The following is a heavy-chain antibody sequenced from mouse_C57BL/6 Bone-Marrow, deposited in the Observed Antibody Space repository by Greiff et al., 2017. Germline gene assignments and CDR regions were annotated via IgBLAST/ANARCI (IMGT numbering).Heavy chain of an antibody. CDR2: ILPGSGST. Sequence: VQLQQSGAELMKPGASVKLSCKATGYTFTGYWIEWVKQRPGHGLEWIGEILPGSGSTNYTEKFKGKATFTADTSSNTAYMQLSSLTTGDSAIYYCAGDGYYLFAYWGQGTLVTVSA. CDR1: GYTFTGYW. CDR3: AGDGYYLFAY. V-gene: IGHV1-9*01. D-gene: IGHD2-3*01. J-gene: IGHJ3*01.